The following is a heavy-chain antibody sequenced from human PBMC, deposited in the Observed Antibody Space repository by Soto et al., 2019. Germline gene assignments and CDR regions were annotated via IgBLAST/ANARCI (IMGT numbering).Heavy chain of an antibody. J-gene: IGHJ1*01. CDR1: GYTFTSYD. D-gene: IGHD6-19*01. CDR3: AREYSSGWSKH. CDR2: MNPNSGNT. Sequence: QVQLVQSGAEVKKPGASVKVSCKASGYTFTSYDINWVRQATGQGLEWMGWMNPNSGNTGYAQKVQGSATMPRNTSISTASMALSSLRSEDTAVYYCAREYSSGWSKHWGQGPLVTVSS. V-gene: IGHV1-8*01.